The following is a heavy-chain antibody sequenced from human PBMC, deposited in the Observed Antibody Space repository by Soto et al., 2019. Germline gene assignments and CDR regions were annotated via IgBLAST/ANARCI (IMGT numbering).Heavy chain of an antibody. Sequence: QVQLVQSGAEVKKPGASVKVSCKASGYTFTGYYMHWVRQAPGQGLEWMGWINPNSGGTNYAQKFQGWVTMLRDAPLSTAYMQTSSVRYKETDVYYRARPRDHVPREGPGAFDIWRRGRMV. CDR3: ARPRDHVPREGPGAFDI. J-gene: IGHJ3*02. D-gene: IGHD3-16*01. CDR2: INPNSGGT. CDR1: GYTFTGYY. V-gene: IGHV1-2*04.